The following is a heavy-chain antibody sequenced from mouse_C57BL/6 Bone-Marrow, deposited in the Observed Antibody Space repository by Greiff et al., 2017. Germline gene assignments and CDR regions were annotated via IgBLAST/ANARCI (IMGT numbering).Heavy chain of an antibody. CDR2: ISDGGSYT. Sequence: DVKLVESGGGLVKPGGSLKLSCAASGFTFSSYAMSWVRQTPEKRLEWVATISDGGSYTYCPDNVKGRFTISRDNAKNNLYLQMSHLKSEDTAMYYCARAYYYGSSYTWFAYWGQGTLVTVSA. CDR1: GFTFSSYA. J-gene: IGHJ3*01. CDR3: ARAYYYGSSYTWFAY. V-gene: IGHV5-4*03. D-gene: IGHD1-1*01.